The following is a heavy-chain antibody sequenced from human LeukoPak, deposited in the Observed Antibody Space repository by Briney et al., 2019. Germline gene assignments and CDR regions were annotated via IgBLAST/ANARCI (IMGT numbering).Heavy chain of an antibody. CDR1: GFSLSTSGVG. D-gene: IGHD3-9*01. Sequence: SGPPLVKPTQTLTLTCTFSGFSLSTSGVGVGWIRQPPGKALEWLALIYWDDDKRYSPSLKRRLTITKDTSKNQVVLTMTNMDPVDTATYYCAHSSYDILTGRYYFDYWGQGTLVTVSS. CDR2: IYWDDDK. CDR3: AHSSYDILTGRYYFDY. J-gene: IGHJ4*02. V-gene: IGHV2-5*02.